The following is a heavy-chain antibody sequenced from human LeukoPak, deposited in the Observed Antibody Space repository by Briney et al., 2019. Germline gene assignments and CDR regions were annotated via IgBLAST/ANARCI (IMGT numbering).Heavy chain of an antibody. V-gene: IGHV4-39*01. CDR1: GGPISSNDYY. D-gene: IGHD6-13*01. Sequence: SETLSLTCTVSGGPISSNDYYWGWIRQSPGKGLEWIANIFYSGSTHYNPSLKSRVTISVDTSKNQFSLKLSSVTAADTAVYYCARRGRQQPTPIDYWGQGTLVTVSS. J-gene: IGHJ4*02. CDR3: ARRGRQQPTPIDY. CDR2: IFYSGST.